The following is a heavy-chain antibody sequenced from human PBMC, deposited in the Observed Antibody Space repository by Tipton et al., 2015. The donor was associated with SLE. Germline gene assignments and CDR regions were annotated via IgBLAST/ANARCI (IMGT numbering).Heavy chain of an antibody. CDR3: ARDRTLHGRLIAAPGY. D-gene: IGHD6-13*01. CDR1: GYTFSSYA. J-gene: IGHJ4*02. V-gene: IGHV1-69*05. CDR2: IIPIFGTA. Sequence: QLVQSGPEVKKPGASVKVSCKASGYTFSSYAISWVRQAPGQGLEWMGGIIPIFGTANYAQKFQGRVTITTDESTSTAYMELRSLRSDDTAVYYCARDRTLHGRLIAAPGYWGQGTLVTVSS.